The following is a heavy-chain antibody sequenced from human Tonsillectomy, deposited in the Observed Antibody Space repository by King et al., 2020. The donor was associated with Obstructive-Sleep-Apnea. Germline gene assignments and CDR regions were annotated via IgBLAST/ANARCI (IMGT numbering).Heavy chain of an antibody. V-gene: IGHV3-11*06. CDR2: MSSSSSYT. J-gene: IGHJ1*01. D-gene: IGHD3-22*01. CDR3: ATYYDSSGHFQH. Sequence: VQLVESGGGSVKPGGSLRLSCAASGFTFSDYYMSWIRQAPGKGLEWGSVMSSSSSYTNYADSVKGGSTISRDNAKNSLYLLMNSLRAEDTAVYYCATYYDSSGHFQHWGQGTLVTVSS. CDR1: GFTFSDYY.